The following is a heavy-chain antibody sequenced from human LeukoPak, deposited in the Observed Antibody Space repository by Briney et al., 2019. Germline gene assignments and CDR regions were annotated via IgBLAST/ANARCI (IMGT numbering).Heavy chain of an antibody. D-gene: IGHD6-13*01. CDR3: ARGGAAVVFDY. CDR1: GGSISSSNW. Sequence: PSGTLSLTCAVSGGSISSSNWWSWVRQPPGKGLEWIGEIYHSGSTNYNPSLKSRATISVDKSKNQFSLKLSSVTAADTAVYYCARGGAAVVFDYWGQGTLVTVSS. CDR2: IYHSGST. J-gene: IGHJ4*02. V-gene: IGHV4-4*02.